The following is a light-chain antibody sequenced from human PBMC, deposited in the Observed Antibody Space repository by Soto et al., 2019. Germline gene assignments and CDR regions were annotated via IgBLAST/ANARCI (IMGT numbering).Light chain of an antibody. CDR2: VAS. J-gene: IGKJ4*01. CDR1: QSVSSSY. Sequence: EIVLTQSPGTLSLSPGERATLSCRASQSVSSSYLAWYQQKPGQAPRLLIYVASSRATGLPTRFSGSGSGTDFTLTISRLEPEDFAVYYRQQYGSSPLTFGGGTKVEI. CDR3: QQYGSSPLT. V-gene: IGKV3-20*01.